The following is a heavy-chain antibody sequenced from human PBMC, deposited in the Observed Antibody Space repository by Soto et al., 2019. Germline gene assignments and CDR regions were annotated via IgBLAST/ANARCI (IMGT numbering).Heavy chain of an antibody. CDR3: ARVPPYYDSSGYYDNTIFDY. V-gene: IGHV4-34*01. CDR2: INHSGST. D-gene: IGHD3-22*01. CDR1: GGSFSGYY. J-gene: IGHJ4*02. Sequence: SETLSLTCAVYGGSFSGYYWSWIRQPPGKGLEWIGEINHSGSTNYNPSLKSRVTISVDTSKNQFSLKLSSVTAADTAVYYCARVPPYYDSSGYYDNTIFDYWGQGTRVTVSS.